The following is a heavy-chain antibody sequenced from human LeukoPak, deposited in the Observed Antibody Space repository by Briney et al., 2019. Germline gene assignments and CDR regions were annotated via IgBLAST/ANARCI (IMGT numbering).Heavy chain of an antibody. J-gene: IGHJ6*02. V-gene: IGHV4-59*01. CDR2: IYYSGST. CDR3: ASAPSYSHYYYYYGVDV. Sequence: SETLSLTCTVSGGSISGYYWTWIRQPPGKGLEWIGYIYYSGSTNYNPSLKSRVTISVDTSKNQFSLNVTSVTAADTAVYYCASAPSYSHYYYYYGVDVWGQGTTVTVSS. CDR1: GGSISGYY. D-gene: IGHD4-11*01.